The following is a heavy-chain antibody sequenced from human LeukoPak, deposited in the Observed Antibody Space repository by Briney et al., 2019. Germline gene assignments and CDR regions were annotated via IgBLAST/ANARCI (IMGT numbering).Heavy chain of an antibody. CDR2: IYYSGST. V-gene: IGHV4-59*01. D-gene: IGHD2-15*01. Sequence: SETLSLTCTASGGSISSYYWSWIRQPPGKGLEWIGYIYYSGSTNYNPSLKSRVTISVDTSKNQFSLKLSSVTAADTAVYYCARAAARTADAFDIWGQGTMVTVSS. CDR3: ARAAARTADAFDI. CDR1: GGSISSYY. J-gene: IGHJ3*02.